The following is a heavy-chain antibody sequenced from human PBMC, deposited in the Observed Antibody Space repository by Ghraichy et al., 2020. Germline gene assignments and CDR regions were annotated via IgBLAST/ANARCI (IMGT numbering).Heavy chain of an antibody. CDR1: GYTLTELS. CDR3: ATTRYDILAMGYFDY. V-gene: IGHV1-24*01. D-gene: IGHD3-9*01. Sequence: GESLNISCKVSGYTLTELSMHWVRQAPGKGLEWMGGFDPEDGETIYAQKFQGRVTITEDTSTDTAYMELSSLRSEDTAVYYCATTRYDILAMGYFDYWGQGTLVTVSS. CDR2: FDPEDGET. J-gene: IGHJ4*02.